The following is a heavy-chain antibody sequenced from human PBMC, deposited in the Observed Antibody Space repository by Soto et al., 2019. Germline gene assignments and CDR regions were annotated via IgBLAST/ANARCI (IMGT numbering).Heavy chain of an antibody. CDR1: GLNFNNAW. J-gene: IGHJ4*02. Sequence: EVQLVESGGDLVQPGGSLRLTCVVSGLNFNNAWMNWVRQAPGKGLAWVAKINPDGSAEGYVHSVRGRFTISRDNAKNSLSLQMNSLIAYDTAVYYCGRHTSLQPDYWGQGTLVTVSS. CDR2: INPDGSAE. D-gene: IGHD1-1*01. V-gene: IGHV3-7*04. CDR3: GRHTSLQPDY.